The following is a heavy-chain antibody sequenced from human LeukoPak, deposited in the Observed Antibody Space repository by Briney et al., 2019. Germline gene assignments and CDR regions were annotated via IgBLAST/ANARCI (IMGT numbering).Heavy chain of an antibody. CDR2: IKQDGSEK. D-gene: IGHD3-22*01. V-gene: IGHV3-7*01. J-gene: IGHJ4*02. CDR3: ARVRGYYDSSGYLTNYFNY. Sequence: GGSLRLSCAASGFTFSSYWMSWVRQAPGKGLEWVANIKQDGSEKYYVDSVKGRFTISRDNAKNSLYLQMNSLRAEDTAVYYCARVRGYYDSSGYLTNYFNYWGQGTLVTVSS. CDR1: GFTFSSYW.